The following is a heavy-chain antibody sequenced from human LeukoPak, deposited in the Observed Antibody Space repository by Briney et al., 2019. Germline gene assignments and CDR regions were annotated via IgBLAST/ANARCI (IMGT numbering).Heavy chain of an antibody. J-gene: IGHJ4*02. CDR1: GGTFSSYA. CDR2: IIPIFGTA. CDR3: ARGETPRNYFDY. Sequence: SVKVSCKASGGTFSSYAISWVRQAPGQGLEWMGGIIPIFGTANYAQKFQGRVTITTDESTSTAYMELSSLRSEDTAVYYCARGETPRNYFDYWGQGTPVTVSS. V-gene: IGHV1-69*05.